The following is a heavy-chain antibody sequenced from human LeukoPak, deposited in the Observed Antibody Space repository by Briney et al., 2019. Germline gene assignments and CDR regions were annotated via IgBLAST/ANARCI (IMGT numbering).Heavy chain of an antibody. CDR3: ARAGTAGSVDY. Sequence: GGFLRLSCAASGFSFRNYWMSWVRQAPGKGLEWVANINPDGSEKYYVDSVKGRFTISRDNAKNSLCLQMDSLRAEDTAVYYCARAGTAGSVDYWGQGTLVTVSS. J-gene: IGHJ4*02. V-gene: IGHV3-7*01. D-gene: IGHD6-13*01. CDR1: GFSFRNYW. CDR2: INPDGSEK.